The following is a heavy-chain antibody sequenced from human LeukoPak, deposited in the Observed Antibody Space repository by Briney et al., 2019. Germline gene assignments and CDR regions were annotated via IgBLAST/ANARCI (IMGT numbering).Heavy chain of an antibody. CDR3: AKDSGGIVGATFDY. V-gene: IGHV3-23*01. Sequence: GGTLRLSCAASGFTFSNYGMSWVRQAPGKGLEWDSVISGSGGSTYYADSVKGRFTISRDNSKNTLYLQMNSLRAEDTAVYYCAKDSGGIVGATFDYWGQGTLVTVSS. CDR1: GFTFSNYG. D-gene: IGHD1-26*01. CDR2: ISGSGGST. J-gene: IGHJ4*02.